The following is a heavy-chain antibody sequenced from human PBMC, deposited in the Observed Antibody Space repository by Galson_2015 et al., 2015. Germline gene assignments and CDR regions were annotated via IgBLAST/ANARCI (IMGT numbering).Heavy chain of an antibody. Sequence: SLRLSCAASGFTFGDYHMHWVRQFSGKGLEWVSQIHPDGGITKYVDSAEGRFTISRDNPKNKLYLQMNSLRAEDTAVYYCVRGTNDWSGVDYWGQGTLVTVSS. J-gene: IGHJ4*02. V-gene: IGHV3-74*03. CDR2: IHPDGGIT. D-gene: IGHD3-9*01. CDR1: GFTFGDYH. CDR3: VRGTNDWSGVDY.